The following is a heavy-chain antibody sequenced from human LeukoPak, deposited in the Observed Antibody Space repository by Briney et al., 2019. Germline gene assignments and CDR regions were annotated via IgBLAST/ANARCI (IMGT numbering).Heavy chain of an antibody. CDR3: ARGLHYYDSSGYYGYYYYYMDV. CDR1: GYTFTSYD. V-gene: IGHV1-8*03. CDR2: MNPNSGNT. D-gene: IGHD3-22*01. J-gene: IGHJ6*03. Sequence: ASVKVSCKASGYTFTSYDINWVRQATGQGLEGMGWMNPNSGNTGYAQKFQGRVTITRNTSISTAYMELSSLRSEDTAVYYCARGLHYYDSSGYYGYYYYYMDVWGKGTTVTVSS.